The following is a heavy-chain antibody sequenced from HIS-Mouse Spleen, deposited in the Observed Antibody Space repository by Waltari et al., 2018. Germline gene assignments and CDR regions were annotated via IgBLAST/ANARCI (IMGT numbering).Heavy chain of an antibody. Sequence: QLQLQESGPGLVKPSATLSLTCTVSGGSISSSSYYWGWIRQPPGKGLEWIGSIYYSGNTYYNPSLKSRVTISVDTSKNQFSLKLSSVTAADTAVYYCAREIPYSSSWYDWYFDLWGRGTLVTVSS. CDR2: IYYSGNT. V-gene: IGHV4-39*07. J-gene: IGHJ2*01. CDR3: AREIPYSSSWYDWYFDL. D-gene: IGHD6-13*01. CDR1: GGSISSSSYY.